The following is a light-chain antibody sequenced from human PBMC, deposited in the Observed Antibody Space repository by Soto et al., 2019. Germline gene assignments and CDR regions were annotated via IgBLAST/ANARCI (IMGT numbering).Light chain of an antibody. J-gene: IGLJ2*01. CDR3: QSYDSSSPVV. CDR1: NSNIGAGYD. V-gene: IGLV1-40*01. Sequence: QSVLTQPPSVSGAPGQRVTISCTGSNSNIGAGYDVHWYQQLPGTAPKLLIYGTTNRPSGVPDRFSGSKSGTSASLAITGLQAEDEADYYFQSYDSSSPVVLGGGTKLTVL. CDR2: GTT.